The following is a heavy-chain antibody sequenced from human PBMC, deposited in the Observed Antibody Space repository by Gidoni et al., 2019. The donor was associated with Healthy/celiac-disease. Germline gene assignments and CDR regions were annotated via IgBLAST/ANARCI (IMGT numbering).Heavy chain of an antibody. CDR2: IVVGSGDT. Sequence: QMQLVQSGPEVKKPGTSVKVSSKASGFTFSNSAIQWVRQARGQRLEWIGWIVVGSGDTNYAQKFQDRVTITRDLSTSTAYMALSSLRSEDTAVYYCAASGVVADSGLEEFDYWGRGTLVTVSS. D-gene: IGHD3-22*01. CDR1: GFTFSNSA. V-gene: IGHV1-58*02. J-gene: IGHJ4*02. CDR3: AASGVVADSGLEEFDY.